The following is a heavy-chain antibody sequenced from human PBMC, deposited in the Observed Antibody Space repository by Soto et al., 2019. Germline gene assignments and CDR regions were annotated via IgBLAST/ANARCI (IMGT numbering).Heavy chain of an antibody. CDR2: ISGSGGST. CDR3: ARITRQFSSSWYSYYYGMDV. V-gene: IGHV2-70*18. D-gene: IGHD6-13*01. J-gene: IGHJ6*02. Sequence: SWVSQAPRKGLEWVSAISGSGGSTYYSTSLKTRLTISKDTSKNQVVLTMTNMDPVDTATYYCARITRQFSSSWYSYYYGMDVWGQGTTVTVSS.